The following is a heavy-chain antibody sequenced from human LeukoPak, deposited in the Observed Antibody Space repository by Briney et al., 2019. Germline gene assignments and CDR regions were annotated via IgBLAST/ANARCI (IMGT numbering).Heavy chain of an antibody. Sequence: GGSLRLSCAASGFTFSSYSMNWVRQAPGKGLEWVSSISSSGRHIYYADSLKGRFTISRDNAKNSLYLQMNSLRAEDTAVYYCARDGGSSGSGAYYMDVWGKGTTVTVSS. V-gene: IGHV3-21*01. J-gene: IGHJ6*03. CDR3: ARDGGSSGSGAYYMDV. CDR2: ISSSGRHI. CDR1: GFTFSSYS. D-gene: IGHD2-15*01.